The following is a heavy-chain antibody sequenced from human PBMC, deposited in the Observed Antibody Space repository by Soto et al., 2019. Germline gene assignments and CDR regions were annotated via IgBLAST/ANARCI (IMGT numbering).Heavy chain of an antibody. Sequence: PTLVNPTQTLTLTCIFPGFSLRTSGVGVGWIRQPPGKALEWLGFIYWNDDKRYSPSLKSRLTITKDTSKNQVVLTMTNMDPVDTATYYCAKSGSSGWYGWFDPWGQGTLVTVSS. V-gene: IGHV2-5*01. D-gene: IGHD6-19*01. J-gene: IGHJ5*02. CDR1: GFSLRTSGVG. CDR3: AKSGSSGWYGWFDP. CDR2: IYWNDDK.